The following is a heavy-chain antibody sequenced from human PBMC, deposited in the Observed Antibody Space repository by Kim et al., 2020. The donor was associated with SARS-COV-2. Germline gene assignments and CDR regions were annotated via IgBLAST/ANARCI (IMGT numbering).Heavy chain of an antibody. D-gene: IGHD2-2*01. V-gene: IGHV3-30-3*01. J-gene: IGHJ6*01. Sequence: GRSLRLSCAASGFTFSSYAMHWVRQAPGKGLEWVAVISYDGSNKYYADSVKGRFTISRDNSKNTLYLQMNSLRAEDTAVYYCAREKAYCSSTSCQAYYY. CDR1: GFTFSSYA. CDR3: AREKAYCSSTSCQAYYY. CDR2: ISYDGSNK.